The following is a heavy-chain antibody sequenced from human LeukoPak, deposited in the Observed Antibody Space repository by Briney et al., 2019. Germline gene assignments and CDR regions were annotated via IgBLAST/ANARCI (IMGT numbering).Heavy chain of an antibody. CDR1: GYTFTSYA. V-gene: IGHV1-69*13. D-gene: IGHD2-2*01. J-gene: IGHJ4*02. Sequence: PSASVKVSCKASGYTFTSYAMNWVRQAPGQGLEWMGGIIPIFGTANYAQKFQGRVTITADESTSTAYMELSSLRSEDTAVYYCARELTSRYCSSTSCPRWYFDYWGQGTLVTVSS. CDR2: IIPIFGTA. CDR3: ARELTSRYCSSTSCPRWYFDY.